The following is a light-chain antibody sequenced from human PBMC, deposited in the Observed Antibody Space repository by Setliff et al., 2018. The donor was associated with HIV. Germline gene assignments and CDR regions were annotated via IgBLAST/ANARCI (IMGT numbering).Light chain of an antibody. J-gene: IGLJ1*01. CDR1: SSDVGGYNY. CDR2: DVS. Sequence: QSALTQPASVSGSPGQSITISCTGTSSDVGGYNYVSWYQQHPGKAPKLMIYDVSKRPSGVSNRFSGSKSGNTASLTISGLQAEDEADYYCSSYTSSIFYVFGTGTKVT. V-gene: IGLV2-14*01. CDR3: SSYTSSIFYV.